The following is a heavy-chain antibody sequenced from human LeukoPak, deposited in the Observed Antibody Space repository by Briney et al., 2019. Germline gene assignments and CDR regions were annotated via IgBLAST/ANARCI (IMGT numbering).Heavy chain of an antibody. CDR2: INPNSGGT. V-gene: IGHV1-2*02. Sequence: GASVKVSCKASGYTFTGYYMHWVRQAPGQGLEWMGWINPNSGGTNYAQKFQGRVTMTRDTAISTAYMELSRLRSDDTAVYYCARSNWNDKGIDYWGQGTLVTVSS. CDR3: ARSNWNDKGIDY. CDR1: GYTFTGYY. J-gene: IGHJ4*02. D-gene: IGHD1-1*01.